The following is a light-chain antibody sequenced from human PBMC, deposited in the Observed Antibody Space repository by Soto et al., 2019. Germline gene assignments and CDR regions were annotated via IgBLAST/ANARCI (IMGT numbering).Light chain of an antibody. Sequence: QSALTQPASVSGSPGQSITISCTGTNSDIGGYNYVSWYQQHPGKAPKLMIYDVSNRPSGVSYRFSGSKSGNTASLTISGLQAEDDADYYCSSHTSRNTLWVFGGGTKLTVL. J-gene: IGLJ3*02. CDR2: DVS. V-gene: IGLV2-14*03. CDR3: SSHTSRNTLWV. CDR1: NSDIGGYNY.